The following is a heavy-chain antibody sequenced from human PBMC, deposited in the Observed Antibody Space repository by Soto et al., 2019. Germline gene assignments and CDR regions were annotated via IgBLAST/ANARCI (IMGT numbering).Heavy chain of an antibody. J-gene: IGHJ4*02. CDR2: INTDNENT. Sequence: QIQLVLSGAEVKKPGASVKVSCRASGYTFTRYAIHWVRQAPGQRLEWMGWINTDNENTEYSQNFEGRVTFTRDTSANTVYMELYSLRSEDTAVYYCARPYKQHLDFDHWGQGTLVTVSS. V-gene: IGHV1-3*04. CDR3: ARPYKQHLDFDH. D-gene: IGHD6-13*01. CDR1: GYTFTRYA.